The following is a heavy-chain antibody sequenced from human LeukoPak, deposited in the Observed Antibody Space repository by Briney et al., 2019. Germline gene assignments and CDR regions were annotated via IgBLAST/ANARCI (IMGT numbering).Heavy chain of an antibody. CDR2: ISAYNGNT. V-gene: IGHV1-18*01. CDR3: ARAGGAASAVTTRTFDY. CDR1: GYTFTSYG. D-gene: IGHD4-17*01. J-gene: IGHJ4*02. Sequence: ASVKVSCKASGYTFTSYGISWVRQAPGQGLEWMGWISAYNGNTNYAQKLQGRVTMTTDTSTSTAYMELRSPRSDDTAVYYCARAGGAASAVTTRTFDYWGQGTLVTVSS.